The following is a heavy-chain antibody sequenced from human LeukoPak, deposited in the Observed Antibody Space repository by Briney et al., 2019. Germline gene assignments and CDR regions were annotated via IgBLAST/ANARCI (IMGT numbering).Heavy chain of an antibody. CDR2: IWYDGSNK. CDR1: GFTFSSYG. D-gene: IGHD1-26*01. Sequence: GGTLRLSCAASGFTFSSYGMHWVRQAPGKGLEWVAVIWYDGSNKYYADSVKGRFTISRDNSKNTLYLQMNSLRAEDTAVYYCAKEGKEGSYYDYWGQGTLVTVSS. V-gene: IGHV3-33*06. CDR3: AKEGKEGSYYDY. J-gene: IGHJ4*02.